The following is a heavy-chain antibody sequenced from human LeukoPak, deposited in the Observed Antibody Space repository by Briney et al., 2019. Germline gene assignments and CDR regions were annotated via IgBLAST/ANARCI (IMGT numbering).Heavy chain of an antibody. CDR2: MNPNSGNT. Sequence: ASVKVSCKASGYTFKNYDINWVRQAPGQGLEGMGWMNPNSGNTVFAQKFQDRVNMTRDTSINTAYMELSSLRSGDTAVYYCARATPGGLHGYSFDYWGQGTVVTVYS. CDR1: GYTFKNYD. CDR3: ARATPGGLHGYSFDY. D-gene: IGHD5-24*01. J-gene: IGHJ4*02. V-gene: IGHV1-8*02.